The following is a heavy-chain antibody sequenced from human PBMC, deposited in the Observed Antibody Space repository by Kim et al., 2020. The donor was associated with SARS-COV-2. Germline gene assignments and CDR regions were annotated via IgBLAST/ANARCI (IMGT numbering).Heavy chain of an antibody. D-gene: IGHD6-19*01. J-gene: IGHJ4*02. Sequence: SPSFQGQVAISADKSISTAYLQWSSLKASDTAMYYCARILYSSGWYVDYWGQGTLVTVSS. CDR3: ARILYSSGWYVDY. V-gene: IGHV5-51*01.